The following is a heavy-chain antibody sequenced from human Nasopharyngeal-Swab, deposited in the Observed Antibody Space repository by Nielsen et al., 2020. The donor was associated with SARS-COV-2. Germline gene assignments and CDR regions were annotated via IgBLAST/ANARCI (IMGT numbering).Heavy chain of an antibody. V-gene: IGHV3-48*01. CDR2: ISSSSDTI. Sequence: GGSLRLSCAASGFTFSSYSINWVRQAPGKGLEWVSFISSSSDTINYADSVKGRFTIPRDNAKNSLYLQMNRLRAEDTAVYYCAGLQRGPFDYWGQGTLVTVSS. D-gene: IGHD3-16*01. CDR3: AGLQRGPFDY. CDR1: GFTFSSYS. J-gene: IGHJ4*02.